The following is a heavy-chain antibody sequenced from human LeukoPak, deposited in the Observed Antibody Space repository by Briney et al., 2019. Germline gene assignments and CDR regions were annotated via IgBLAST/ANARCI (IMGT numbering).Heavy chain of an antibody. J-gene: IGHJ4*02. V-gene: IGHV4-59*01. CDR2: IYYSGST. Sequence: SETLSLTCIVSGDSIRSYYWSWIRQPPGKRLEWIGHIYYSGSTNYNPSLKSRVTISVDTSKNQFSLKLSSVTAADTAVYYCASRSSIWSGYQDTLYYFDSWGQGTLVTVSS. CDR3: ASRSSIWSGYQDTLYYFDS. CDR1: GDSIRSYY. D-gene: IGHD3-3*01.